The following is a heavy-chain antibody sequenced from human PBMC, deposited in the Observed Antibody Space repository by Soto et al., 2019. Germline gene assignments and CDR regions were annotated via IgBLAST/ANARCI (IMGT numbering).Heavy chain of an antibody. Sequence: ASVKVSCKVSGYTFTSYYMHWVRQAPGQGLEWMGIINPSGGSTSYAQKFQGRVTMTRDTSTSTVYMELSSLRSEDTAVYYCAREPIVVVVAAGYFDYWGQGTLVTVSS. D-gene: IGHD2-15*01. V-gene: IGHV1-46*01. CDR1: GYTFTSYY. J-gene: IGHJ4*02. CDR3: AREPIVVVVAAGYFDY. CDR2: INPSGGST.